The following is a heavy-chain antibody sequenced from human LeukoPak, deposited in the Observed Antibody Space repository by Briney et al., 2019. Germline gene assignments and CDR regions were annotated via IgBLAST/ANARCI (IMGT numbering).Heavy chain of an antibody. Sequence: GGSLRLSCSASGFTVSSSYMSWVRQAPGKGLEWVSVIYNGDKTYYADAVKGRFTISRDNSENTLYPQMNSLRAEDTAVYYCASPEGAVAANSFDYWGQGTLVTVSS. D-gene: IGHD6-19*01. J-gene: IGHJ4*02. V-gene: IGHV3-53*01. CDR2: IYNGDKT. CDR3: ASPEGAVAANSFDY. CDR1: GFTVSSSY.